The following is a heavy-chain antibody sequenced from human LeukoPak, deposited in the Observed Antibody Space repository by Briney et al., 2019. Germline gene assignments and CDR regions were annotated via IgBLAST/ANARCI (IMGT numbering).Heavy chain of an antibody. J-gene: IGHJ6*03. V-gene: IGHV1-69*13. Sequence: GASVKVSCKTSGGTFGSFAIAWLRQAPGQGLEWMGGVVPIFATTNYAQEFQGRVSITADESTSTVYMELNSLRPDDTGVYYCARGPPLTYDHTPEGYYHYYMDVWGKGTTVTISS. CDR1: GGTFGSFA. CDR3: ARGPPLTYDHTPEGYYHYYMDV. CDR2: VVPIFATT. D-gene: IGHD1-14*01.